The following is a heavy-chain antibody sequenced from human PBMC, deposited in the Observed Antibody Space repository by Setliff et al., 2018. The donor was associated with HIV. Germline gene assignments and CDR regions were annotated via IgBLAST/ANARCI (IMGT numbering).Heavy chain of an antibody. V-gene: IGHV1-2*06. CDR1: GYTFTGYY. CDR2: ISPNSGGT. Sequence: ASVKVSCKASGYTFTGYYIHWVRQAPGQGLEWMGRISPNSGGTNYAEKFQGRVTMTRDTSISTAYMELSSLISDDTAVYYCARNFGLSPSGKYYYYYGMDIWGQGTTVTVSS. CDR3: ARNFGLSPSGKYYYYYGMDI. D-gene: IGHD3-10*01. J-gene: IGHJ6*02.